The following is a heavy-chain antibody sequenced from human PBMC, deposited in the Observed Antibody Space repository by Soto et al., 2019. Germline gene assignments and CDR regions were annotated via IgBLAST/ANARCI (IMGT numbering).Heavy chain of an antibody. J-gene: IGHJ4*02. D-gene: IGHD5-18*01. CDR3: APHPWDTGMPSGY. V-gene: IGHV1-18*01. CDR2: IGGYKGNT. CDR1: GYTFTNYG. Sequence: QVQLVQSGAEVREPGASVKVSCKASGYTFTNYGVSWVRQAPGQGLEWMGWIGGYKGNTNYAQKLQGRVTLTTDTXTSTAYMELRSLRSDDTAVYYCAPHPWDTGMPSGYWGQGTLVTVSS.